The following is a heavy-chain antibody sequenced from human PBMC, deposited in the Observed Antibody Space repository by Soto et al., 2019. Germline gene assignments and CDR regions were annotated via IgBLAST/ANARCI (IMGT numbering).Heavy chain of an antibody. CDR3: AKDYYDILTGYKTDAFDI. J-gene: IGHJ3*02. V-gene: IGHV3-30*18. CDR1: GFTFSSYG. CDR2: ISYDGSNK. Sequence: GGSLRLSCAASGFTFSSYGMHWVRQAPGKGLEWVAVISYDGSNKYYADSVKGRFTISRDNSKNTLYLQMNSLRAEDTAVYYCAKDYYDILTGYKTDAFDIWGQGTMVTVSS. D-gene: IGHD3-9*01.